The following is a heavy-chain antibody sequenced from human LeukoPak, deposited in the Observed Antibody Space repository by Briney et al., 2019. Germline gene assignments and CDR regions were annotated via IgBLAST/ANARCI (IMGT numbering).Heavy chain of an antibody. V-gene: IGHV6-1*01. D-gene: IGHD6-19*01. CDR3: ATAVVAVAGIFDY. Sequence: SQTLSLTCAISGDSVSSDSAAWNWIRQSPSRGLEWLARTYFRSKWYYDYALAVKGRITINLDTSKNQFSLQLNSVTPEDTAVYYCATAVVAVAGIFDYWGQGTLATVSS. CDR2: TYFRSKWYY. CDR1: GDSVSSDSAA. J-gene: IGHJ4*02.